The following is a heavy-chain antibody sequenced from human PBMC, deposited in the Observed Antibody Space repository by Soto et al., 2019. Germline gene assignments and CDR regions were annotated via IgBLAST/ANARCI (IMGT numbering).Heavy chain of an antibody. CDR2: IYYSGST. CDR3: ARLKIVATIYDY. J-gene: IGHJ4*02. D-gene: IGHD5-12*01. Sequence: SETLSLTCTVSGGSISSYYWSWIRQPPGKGLEWIGYIYYSGSTNYNQSLKSRVTISVDTSKNQFSLKLSSVTAADTAVYYCARLKIVATIYDYWGQGTLVTVSS. V-gene: IGHV4-59*08. CDR1: GGSISSYY.